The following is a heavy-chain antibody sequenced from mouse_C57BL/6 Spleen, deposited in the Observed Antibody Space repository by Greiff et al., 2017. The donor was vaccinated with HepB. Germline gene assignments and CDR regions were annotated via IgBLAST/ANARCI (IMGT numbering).Heavy chain of an antibody. CDR2: INPSSGYT. CDR1: GYTFTSYW. CDR3: ATLYDGYYRTWFAY. D-gene: IGHD2-3*01. V-gene: IGHV1-7*01. J-gene: IGHJ3*01. Sequence: QVQLQQSGAELTKPGASVKLSCKASGYTFTSYWMHWVKQRPGQGLEWIGYINPSSGYTKYNQKFKDKATLTADKSSSTAYMQLSSLTYEDSAVYYCATLYDGYYRTWFAYWGQGTLVTVSA.